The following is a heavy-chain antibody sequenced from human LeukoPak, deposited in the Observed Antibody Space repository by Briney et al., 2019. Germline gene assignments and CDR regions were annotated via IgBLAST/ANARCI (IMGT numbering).Heavy chain of an antibody. CDR3: ARYRGANGYYFDY. D-gene: IGHD3-10*01. V-gene: IGHV4-4*02. CDR1: GGSISSSNW. J-gene: IGHJ4*02. CDR2: IYHSGST. Sequence: NPSGTLSLTCAVSGGSISSSNWWSWVRQPPGKGLEWIGEIYHSGSTNYNPSLKSRVTISVDKSKNQLSLKLSSVTAADTAVYYCARYRGANGYYFDYWGQGTLVTVSS.